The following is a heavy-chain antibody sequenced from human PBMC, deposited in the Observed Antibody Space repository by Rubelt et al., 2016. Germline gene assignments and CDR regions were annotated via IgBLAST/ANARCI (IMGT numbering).Heavy chain of an antibody. Sequence: QVQLVQSGAEVKKPGSSVKVSCKASGGTFSSYAISWVRQAPGQGLEWMGRINADNGNTKYSPKFQGRVTITRDKSASTVSMELSSLRSEDTAVYYCARDGTSYEFDYWGQGTLVTVSS. D-gene: IGHD2-21*01. J-gene: IGHJ4*02. CDR2: INADNGNT. V-gene: IGHV1-3*01. CDR3: ARDGTSYEFDY. CDR1: GGTFSSYA.